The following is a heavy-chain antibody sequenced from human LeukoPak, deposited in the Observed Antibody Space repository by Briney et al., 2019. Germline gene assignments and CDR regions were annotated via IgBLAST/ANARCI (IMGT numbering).Heavy chain of an antibody. CDR2: IIPIFGTA. D-gene: IGHD2-15*01. J-gene: IGHJ6*02. V-gene: IGHV1-69*13. Sequence: ASVSVSFKASGGTFSSYAISWVRQAPGQGLEWMGGIIPIFGTANYAQKFQGRVTITADESTSTAYKELSSLRSEDTAVYYCATPATLVVVVAATDYYYYGMDVWGQGTTVTVSS. CDR3: ATPATLVVVVAATDYYYYGMDV. CDR1: GGTFSSYA.